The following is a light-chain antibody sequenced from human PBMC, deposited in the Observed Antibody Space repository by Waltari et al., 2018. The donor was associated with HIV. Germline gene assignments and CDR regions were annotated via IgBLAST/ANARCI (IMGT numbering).Light chain of an antibody. V-gene: IGLV3-1*01. J-gene: IGLJ2*01. Sequence: SYELTQPPSVSVSPGQTASITCSGDKLGDKYACWYQQKPGQSPVLVIYQESKRPSGMPERFSGYNSVKTATRTISGTEAMDEADYYGQAWDSSTVVFGGGTKLTVL. CDR1: KLGDKY. CDR3: QAWDSSTVV. CDR2: QES.